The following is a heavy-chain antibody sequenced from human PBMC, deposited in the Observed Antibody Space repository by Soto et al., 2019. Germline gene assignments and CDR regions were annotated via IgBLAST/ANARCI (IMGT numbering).Heavy chain of an antibody. Sequence: GGSLRLSCAASGFTFSSYGMHWVRQAPGKGLEWVAVIWYDGSNKYYADSVKGRFTISRDNSKNTLYLQMNSLRAEDTAVYYCARGRKVRSVAAAPGYWGQGTLVTVSS. D-gene: IGHD2-15*01. CDR2: IWYDGSNK. CDR1: GFTFSSYG. CDR3: ARGRKVRSVAAAPGY. V-gene: IGHV3-33*01. J-gene: IGHJ4*02.